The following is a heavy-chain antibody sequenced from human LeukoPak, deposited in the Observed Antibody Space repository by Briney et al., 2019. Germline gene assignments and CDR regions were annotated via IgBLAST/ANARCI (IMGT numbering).Heavy chain of an antibody. CDR1: GFTFGASS. V-gene: IGHV3-23*01. CDR3: ARERVTTTCFDY. CDR2: ISGSGGTA. J-gene: IGHJ4*02. Sequence: GGSLRLSCAASGFTFGASSMAWVRQVPGWGLEWVSIISGSGGTAYYADSVKGRFTISRDNSRNTLYLQINSLSAVDTAVYYCARERVTTTCFDYWGQGTLVTVSS. D-gene: IGHD4-17*01.